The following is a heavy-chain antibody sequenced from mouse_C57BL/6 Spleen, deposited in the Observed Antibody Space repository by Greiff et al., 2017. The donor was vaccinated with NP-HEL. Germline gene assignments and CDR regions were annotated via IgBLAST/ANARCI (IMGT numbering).Heavy chain of an antibody. CDR2: IDPETGGT. Sequence: QVQLKQSGAELVRPGASVTLSCKASGYTFTDYEMHWVKQTPVHGLEWIGAIDPETGGTAYNQKFKGKAILTADKSSSTAYMELRSLTSEDSAVYYCTRKIYYGSSYNWYFDVWGTGTTVTVSS. J-gene: IGHJ1*03. CDR3: TRKIYYGSSYNWYFDV. CDR1: GYTFTDYE. D-gene: IGHD1-1*01. V-gene: IGHV1-15*01.